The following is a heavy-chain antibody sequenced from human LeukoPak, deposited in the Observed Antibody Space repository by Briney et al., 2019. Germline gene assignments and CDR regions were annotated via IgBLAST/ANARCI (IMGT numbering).Heavy chain of an antibody. CDR3: ASDTTPHTFDI. CDR1: GFTFSSYW. CDR2: INTDGSTT. D-gene: IGHD1-14*01. J-gene: IGHJ3*02. V-gene: IGHV3-74*01. Sequence: GGSLRLSCAASGFTFSSYWMHWVRQAPGKGLVWVSHINTDGSTTTYADSVKGRFSISRDNAKNTLYLQMNSLRAEDTAVYYCASDTTPHTFDIWGQGTMVTVSS.